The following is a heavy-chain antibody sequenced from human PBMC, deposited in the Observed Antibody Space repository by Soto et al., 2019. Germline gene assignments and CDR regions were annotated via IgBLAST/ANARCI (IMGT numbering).Heavy chain of an antibody. D-gene: IGHD6-19*01. V-gene: IGHV1-18*01. CDR2: ISAYKGNT. J-gene: IGHJ6*02. Sequence: SVEVSSKASGSPFTSYGISWVRQAPGQGLEWMGWISAYKGNTNYAQKLQGRVTMTTDTSTSTAYMELRSLRSDDTAVYYCARDRFASSGWYRVRYYYGMDVWGQGTTVTVSS. CDR1: GSPFTSYG. CDR3: ARDRFASSGWYRVRYYYGMDV.